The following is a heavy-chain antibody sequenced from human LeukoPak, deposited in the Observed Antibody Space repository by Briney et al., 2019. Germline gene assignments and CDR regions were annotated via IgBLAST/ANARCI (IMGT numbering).Heavy chain of an antibody. CDR3: ARVRAAYYYDY. CDR2: ISYDGSKK. CDR1: GFSLSGYG. V-gene: IGHV3-30-3*01. D-gene: IGHD6-13*01. Sequence: PGRSLRLSCAASGFSLSGYGMHWVRQAPGKGLEWVAVISYDGSKKYYADSVKGRFTISRDNPKNTQYLEMNSLKAEDTAVYYCARVRAAYYYDYWGQGTLVTVSS. J-gene: IGHJ4*02.